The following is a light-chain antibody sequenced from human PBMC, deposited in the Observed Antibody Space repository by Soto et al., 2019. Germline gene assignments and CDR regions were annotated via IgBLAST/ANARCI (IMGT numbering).Light chain of an antibody. CDR2: STN. V-gene: IGLV1-44*01. J-gene: IGLJ3*02. CDR1: SSNIGNNI. CDR3: ATWDDSLNAWV. Sequence: QSALTQAPSASGTPGQRVTISCSGSSSNIGNNIVDWYQHLPGTAPRLLIYSTNQRPSGVPDRLSASKSGTSASLAISGLQSEDEADYYCATWDDSLNAWVFGGGTKLTVL.